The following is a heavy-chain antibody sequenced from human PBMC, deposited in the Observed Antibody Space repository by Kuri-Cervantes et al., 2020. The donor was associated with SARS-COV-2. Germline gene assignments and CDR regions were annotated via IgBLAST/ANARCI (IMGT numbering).Heavy chain of an antibody. CDR3: ARGVFITNPPSYYYYMDV. D-gene: IGHD3-3*01. CDR2: INPNSGGT. Sequence: ASVKVSCKPSGYTFTGYYMHWVRQAPGQGLEWMGWINPNSGGTNYAQKFQGRVTMTRDTSISTAYMELSRLRSDDTAVYYCARGVFITNPPSYYYYMDVWGKGTTVTVSS. CDR1: GYTFTGYY. V-gene: IGHV1-2*02. J-gene: IGHJ6*03.